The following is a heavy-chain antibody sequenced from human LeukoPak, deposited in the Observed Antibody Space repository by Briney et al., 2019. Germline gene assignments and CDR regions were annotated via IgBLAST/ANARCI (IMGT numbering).Heavy chain of an antibody. CDR2: ISTSGGRT. D-gene: IGHD3-22*01. Sequence: PGGSLRLSCAASGFTFSSCAMSWVRQAPGKGLEWVSAISTSGGRTFYADSVKGRFTISRDNSKNTLYLQMNSLRAEDTAVYYCAKDQYYDSSGAFDYWGQGTLVTVSS. CDR3: AKDQYYDSSGAFDY. V-gene: IGHV3-23*01. CDR1: GFTFSSCA. J-gene: IGHJ4*02.